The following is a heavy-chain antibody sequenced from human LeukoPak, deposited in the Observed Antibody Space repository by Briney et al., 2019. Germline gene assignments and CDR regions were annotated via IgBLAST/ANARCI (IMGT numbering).Heavy chain of an antibody. CDR1: GYTFTSFD. V-gene: IGHV1-8*01. D-gene: IGHD2-2*01. J-gene: IGHJ5*02. Sequence: ASVKVSCKASGYTFTSFDINWMRQATGQGLEWMGWMNPNSANTGYAQKFQGRVTMTRNTSISTAYMELSSLRSEDTAVYYCARGRLDCSSTSCWFDPWGQGTLVTVSS. CDR2: MNPNSANT. CDR3: ARGRLDCSSTSCWFDP.